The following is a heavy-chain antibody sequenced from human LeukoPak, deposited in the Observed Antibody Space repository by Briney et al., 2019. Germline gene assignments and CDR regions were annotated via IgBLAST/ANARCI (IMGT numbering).Heavy chain of an antibody. Sequence: GGPLRLSCPASGFTFSTYYMSWLRQAPGKGLEWVANVKQDGSEKYYVDSVKGRFTISRDNAKNSLYLQMDSLRADDTALYYCARGGVRPDYWGQGTLVTVSS. CDR2: VKQDGSEK. CDR3: ARGGVRPDY. J-gene: IGHJ4*02. D-gene: IGHD4-23*01. V-gene: IGHV3-7*01. CDR1: GFTFSTYY.